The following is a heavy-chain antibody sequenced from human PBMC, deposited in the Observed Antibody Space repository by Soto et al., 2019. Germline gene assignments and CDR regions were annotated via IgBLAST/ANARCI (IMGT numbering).Heavy chain of an antibody. CDR1: GFTFSSYW. V-gene: IGHV3-7*05. CDR3: ASGSDSSRYIYFDY. CDR2: IKQDGSEK. J-gene: IGHJ4*02. Sequence: EVQLVESGGGLVQPGGSLRLSCAASGFTFSSYWMSWVRQAPGKGLEWVANIKQDGSEKYYVDSVKGRFTISRDNAKNTLYLRMNSLTAEDTAVYYCASGSDSSRYIYFDYWGEGTLLTVA. D-gene: IGHD6-13*01.